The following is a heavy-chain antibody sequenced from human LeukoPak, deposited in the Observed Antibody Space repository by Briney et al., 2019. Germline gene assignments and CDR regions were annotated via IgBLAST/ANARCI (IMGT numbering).Heavy chain of an antibody. CDR3: SKDVNFHCRDDCSDS. D-gene: IGHD2-15*01. CDR1: GFSFNKFG. V-gene: IGHV3-30*02. CDR2: IGHDGIRK. Sequence: HAGGSLRLSCATFGFSFNKFGMHWVRQAPGKGLEWMAFIGHDGIRKYHADSVMGRFVVSRDDSKNTVDLQMNRLRPEDTAVYYCSKDVNFHCRDDCSDSWGQGTLVIVSS. J-gene: IGHJ4*02.